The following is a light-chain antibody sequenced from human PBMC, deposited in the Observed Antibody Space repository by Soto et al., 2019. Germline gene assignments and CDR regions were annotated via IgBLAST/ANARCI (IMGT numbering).Light chain of an antibody. J-gene: IGLJ2*01. CDR2: EVS. CDR1: SSDVGDFDC. Sequence: QSALTQPASVSGSPGQSITISCTGTSSDVGDFDCVSWYQQHPGKAPKLMIYEVSDWPSGVSNRFSGSKSGDTASLTISGLQAEDEADYYCSSYTSSSTLVFGGGTQLTVL. CDR3: SSYTSSSTLV. V-gene: IGLV2-14*01.